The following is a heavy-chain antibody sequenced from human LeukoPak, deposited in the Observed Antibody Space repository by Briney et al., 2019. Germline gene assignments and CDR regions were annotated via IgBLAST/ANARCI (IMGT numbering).Heavy chain of an antibody. CDR3: ARRRYYDGSGYLE. CDR2: IYYSGST. CDR1: GGSISSSSYY. Sequence: PSETLSLTCTVSGGSISSSSYYWGWIRQPPGKGLEWIGSIYYSGSTYYNPSLKSRVTMSVDPSNNQFSLNLRSVTAADTALYYCARRRYYDGSGYLEWGQGTLLSVSS. D-gene: IGHD3-22*01. J-gene: IGHJ1*01. V-gene: IGHV4-39*01.